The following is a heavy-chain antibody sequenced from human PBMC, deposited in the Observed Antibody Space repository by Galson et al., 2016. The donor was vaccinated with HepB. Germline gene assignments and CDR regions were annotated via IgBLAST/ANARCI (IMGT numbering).Heavy chain of an antibody. CDR2: ISAWNGHT. CDR3: VKESQLGSNSYGPRFDY. J-gene: IGHJ4*02. D-gene: IGHD5-18*01. CDR1: GYTFRRNG. Sequence: SVKVSCKASGYTFRRNGYTWVRQAPGQGLEWMGWISAWNGHTKYSQKLQGRVNMTTDTSTTTVYMELRNLRSDDTALYYCVKESQLGSNSYGPRFDYWGQGTLVTVSS. V-gene: IGHV1-18*01.